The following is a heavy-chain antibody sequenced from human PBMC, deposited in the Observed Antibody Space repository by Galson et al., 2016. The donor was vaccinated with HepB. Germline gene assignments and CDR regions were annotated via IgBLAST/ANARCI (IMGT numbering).Heavy chain of an antibody. Sequence: SLRLSCAATGFTFSKAWMSWVRQAPGKGLEWVGRIKSKADGETIDAAAPVKGRFIFSRDDSKNTLYLQMNSLKIEDTAVYYCTTDDYYEGSTYYPGFYSWGQGTLVTVSS. D-gene: IGHD3-22*01. J-gene: IGHJ4*02. V-gene: IGHV3-15*01. CDR1: GFTFSKAW. CDR3: TTDDYYEGSTYYPGFYS. CDR2: IKSKADGETI.